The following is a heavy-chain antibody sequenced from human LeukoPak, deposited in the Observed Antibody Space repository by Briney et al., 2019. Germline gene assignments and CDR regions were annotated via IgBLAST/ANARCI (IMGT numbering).Heavy chain of an antibody. D-gene: IGHD5-18*01. V-gene: IGHV1-8*01. Sequence: ASVKVSCKASGYTFTSYDINWERQATGQGLEWMGWMNPNSGNTGYAQKFQGRVTMTRNTSISTAYMELSSLRSEDTAVYYCTSTRVDTAMVTDYWGQGTLVSVSS. CDR1: GYTFTSYD. CDR3: TSTRVDTAMVTDY. J-gene: IGHJ4*02. CDR2: MNPNSGNT.